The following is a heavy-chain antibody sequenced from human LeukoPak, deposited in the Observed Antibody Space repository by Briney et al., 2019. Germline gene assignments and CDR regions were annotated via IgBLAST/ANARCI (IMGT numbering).Heavy chain of an antibody. V-gene: IGHV4-59*08. CDR1: GDSISNYY. D-gene: IGHD2-2*02. Sequence: PSETLSLTCTVSGDSISNYYWSWIRQPPGKGLEWIGYIYYSGSTYYNPSLKSRVTISVDTSKNQFSLKLSSVTAADTAVYYCARVLIPAAILNWYFDLWGRGTLVTVSS. CDR2: IYYSGST. J-gene: IGHJ2*01. CDR3: ARVLIPAAILNWYFDL.